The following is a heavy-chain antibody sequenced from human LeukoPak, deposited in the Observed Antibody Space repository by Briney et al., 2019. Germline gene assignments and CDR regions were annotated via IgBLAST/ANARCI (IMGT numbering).Heavy chain of an antibody. CDR2: IIPIFGTA. D-gene: IGHD2-8*02. CDR3: ARDTGQYYFDY. V-gene: IGHV1-69*13. CDR1: GGTFSSYA. Sequence: ASVRVSCKASGGTFSSYAISWVRQAPGQGLEWMGGIIPIFGTANYAQKFQGRVTITADESTSTAYMELSSLRSEDTAVYYCARDTGQYYFDYWGQGTLVTVSS. J-gene: IGHJ4*02.